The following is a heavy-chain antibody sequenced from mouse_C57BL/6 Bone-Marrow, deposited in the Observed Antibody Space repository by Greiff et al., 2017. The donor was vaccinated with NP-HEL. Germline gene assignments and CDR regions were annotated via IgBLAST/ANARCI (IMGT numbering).Heavy chain of an antibody. CDR1: GYTFTSYW. J-gene: IGHJ4*01. V-gene: IGHV1-69*01. CDR2: IDPSDSYT. Sequence: VQLQQPGAELVMPGASVKLSCKASGYTFTSYWMHWVKQRPGQGLEWIGEIDPSDSYTNYNQKFKGKSTLTVDKSSSTAYMQLSSLTSEDSAVYYCAREGHDGDIYYYAMDYWGQGTSVTVSS. CDR3: AREGHDGDIYYYAMDY. D-gene: IGHD2-13*01.